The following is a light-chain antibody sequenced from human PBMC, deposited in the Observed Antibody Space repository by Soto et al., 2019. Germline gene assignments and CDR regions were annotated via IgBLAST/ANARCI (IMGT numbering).Light chain of an antibody. CDR3: QQRSNWPRLT. Sequence: EIVLTQSRATLSLSPGERATLSCRASQSVNSYLAWYQQKPGQAPRLLIYDASNRATGIPARFSGSGSGTDFTLTISSLEPEDFAVYYCQQRSNWPRLTFGGGTKVEIK. J-gene: IGKJ4*01. CDR2: DAS. CDR1: QSVNSY. V-gene: IGKV3-11*01.